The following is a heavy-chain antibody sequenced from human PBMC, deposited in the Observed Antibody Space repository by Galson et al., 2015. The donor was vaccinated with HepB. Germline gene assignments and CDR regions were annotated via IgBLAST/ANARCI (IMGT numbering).Heavy chain of an antibody. CDR2: IWYDGSNK. CDR1: GFTFSSYG. D-gene: IGHD6-19*01. CDR3: ARAPSRSGWAIDY. Sequence: SLRLSCAASGFTFSSYGMHWVRQAPGKGLEWVAVIWYDGSNKYYADSVKGRFTISRDNSKNTLYLQMNSLRAEDTAVYYCARAPSRSGWAIDYWGQGTLVTVSS. J-gene: IGHJ4*02. V-gene: IGHV3-33*01.